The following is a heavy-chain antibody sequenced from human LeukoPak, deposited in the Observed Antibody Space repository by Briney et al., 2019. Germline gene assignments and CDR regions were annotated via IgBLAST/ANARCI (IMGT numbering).Heavy chain of an antibody. D-gene: IGHD5-12*01. CDR3: ARSCRILDIVATIRARLGGNGFDI. V-gene: IGHV4-59*12. Sequence: SETLSLTCTVSGGSISTYYWSWIGQPPGKGLEWIAYIYYRGSSNDNPSLKSRVTISVDTSKNQFSLKLSSVTAADKAVYYCARSCRILDIVATIRARLGGNGFDIWGQGTMVTVSS. J-gene: IGHJ3*02. CDR1: GGSISTYY. CDR2: IYYRGSS.